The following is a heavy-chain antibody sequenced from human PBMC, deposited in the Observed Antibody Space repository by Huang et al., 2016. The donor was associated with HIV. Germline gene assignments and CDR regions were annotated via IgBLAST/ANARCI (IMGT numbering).Heavy chain of an antibody. D-gene: IGHD2-8*01. CDR3: VIMDDYFDY. CDR2: IGGNSGDI. J-gene: IGHJ4*02. CDR1: GFAFSQYA. V-gene: IGHV3-9*01. Sequence: EVQLVESGGGSVQPGWSLRLSCAASGFAFSQYAVHWFRQSPGKGLEWGSGIGGNSGDIAYAASVRGRFVISRDNAKKSLYLKMNGLRFEDTALYFCVIMDDYFDYWGQGVLVGVSS.